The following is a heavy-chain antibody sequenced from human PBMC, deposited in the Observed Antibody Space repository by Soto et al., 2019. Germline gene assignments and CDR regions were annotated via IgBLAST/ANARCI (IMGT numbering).Heavy chain of an antibody. V-gene: IGHV4-4*02. CDR2: IFHNGNT. CDR3: ASRTYAMDV. J-gene: IGHJ6*02. CDR1: GGSISSSNW. Sequence: QVQLQESGPGLVKPSGTLSLTCAVSGGSISSSNWWSWVRQPPGKGLEWIGEIFHNGNTYSNPSLTGRVTMSVAKSKNQFSLNLNSVPAADTAVYYCASRTYAMDVWGQGTTVTVSS.